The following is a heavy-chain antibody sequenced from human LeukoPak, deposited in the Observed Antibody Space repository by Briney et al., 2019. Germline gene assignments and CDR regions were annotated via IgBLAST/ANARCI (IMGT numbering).Heavy chain of an antibody. D-gene: IGHD5-18*01. CDR2: ISPTTGTT. CDR3: ATKTSNGYRYLDY. CDR1: GFTFSSYA. Sequence: GGSLTLSCAASGFTFSSYAMSWIRQAPGKGLEWLSAISPTTGTTFYADSVKGRFTISTDNSKNTLFLQMNSLRAEDTPVYYCATKTSNGYRYLDYWGQGNWVTVSS. V-gene: IGHV3-23*01. J-gene: IGHJ4*02.